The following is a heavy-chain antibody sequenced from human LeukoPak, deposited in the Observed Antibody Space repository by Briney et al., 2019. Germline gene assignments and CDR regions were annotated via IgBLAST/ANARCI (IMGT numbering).Heavy chain of an antibody. V-gene: IGHV3-7*01. J-gene: IGHJ4*02. CDR1: GFTFGSSW. CDR2: IKQDGSEK. D-gene: IGHD4-17*01. Sequence: GGSLRLSCAASGFTFGSSWMNWVRQAPGKGLEWVANIKQDGSEKYYADSVKGRFTISRDNSKNTLYLQMNSLRAEDTAVYYCAREYGDRNFDYWGQGTLVTVSS. CDR3: AREYGDRNFDY.